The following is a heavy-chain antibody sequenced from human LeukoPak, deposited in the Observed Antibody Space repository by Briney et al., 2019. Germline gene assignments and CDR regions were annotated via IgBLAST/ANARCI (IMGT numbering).Heavy chain of an antibody. CDR2: IRSKGYGGTT. V-gene: IGHV3-49*03. Sequence: GGSLRLSCTASGFTFGDYVMSWFRQAPGKGLEWVGFIRSKGYGGTTQYAASVKGRFTISRDDSKSIAYLQTNSLKTEDTAVYYCTRSYDVLTGYYPPDYWGQGTLVTVSS. CDR1: GFTFGDYV. J-gene: IGHJ4*02. D-gene: IGHD3-9*01. CDR3: TRSYDVLTGYYPPDY.